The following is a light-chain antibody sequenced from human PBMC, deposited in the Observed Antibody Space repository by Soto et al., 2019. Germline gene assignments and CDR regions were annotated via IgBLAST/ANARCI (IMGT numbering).Light chain of an antibody. CDR3: SSYAGSSTHVV. CDR2: EGS. Sequence: QSALTQPASVSGSPGQSITISCTGISSDVGSYNLVSWYQQHPGKAPKVMIYEGSKRPSGVSNRFSGSRPGNTASLTISGLQAEDEAHYYCSSYAGSSTHVVFGGGTQRTVL. V-gene: IGLV2-23*01. J-gene: IGLJ2*01. CDR1: SSDVGSYNL.